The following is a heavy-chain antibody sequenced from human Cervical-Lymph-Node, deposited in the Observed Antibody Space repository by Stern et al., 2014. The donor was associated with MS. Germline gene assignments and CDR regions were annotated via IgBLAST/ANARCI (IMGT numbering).Heavy chain of an antibody. D-gene: IGHD2-8*02. CDR2: IHYNGGST. CDR1: GFLFDDYG. V-gene: IGHV3-20*01. J-gene: IGHJ6*02. CDR3: ARAFCTGGVCYSFPFYGMDV. Sequence: VQLVESGGGVVRPGGSLRLSCAASGFLFDDYGMSWVRPVPGKGPEWVSAIHYNGGSTDYAASVKGRFTISRDNAKKSLYLRMNSLRVEDTAVYHCARAFCTGGVCYSFPFYGMDVWGQGTTVTVSS.